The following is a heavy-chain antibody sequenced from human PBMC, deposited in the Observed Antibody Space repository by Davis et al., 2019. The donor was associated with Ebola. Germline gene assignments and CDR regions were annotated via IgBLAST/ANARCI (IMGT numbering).Heavy chain of an antibody. V-gene: IGHV4-39*07. J-gene: IGHJ6*03. CDR2: VDYRGGQ. CDR1: NDSINTDKFY. CDR3: ARDVRHQVTETGYYYYYYMDV. Sequence: PSETLSLTCTVSNDSINTDKFYWGWIRQPPGKGLEWIGTVDYRGGQFLNPSLKSRVTMSVDKPRNQYSLKLSSVTAADTAVYYCARDVRHQVTETGYYYYYYMDVWGKGTTVTVSS. D-gene: IGHD2-21*02.